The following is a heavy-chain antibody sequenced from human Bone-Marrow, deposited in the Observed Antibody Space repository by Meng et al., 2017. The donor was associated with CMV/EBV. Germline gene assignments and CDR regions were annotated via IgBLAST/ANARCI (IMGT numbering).Heavy chain of an antibody. J-gene: IGHJ3*02. CDR1: GDSVSANSAV. Sequence: SQTLSLTCVIAGDSVSANSAVWNWIRQSPSRGLEWLGRTYFRSKWYDYYAVSVKSRIAINPDTSKNQFYLQLNSVTPEDTAVYYCAREKAGSFDIWGQGTMVTVSS. CDR2: TYFRSKWYD. V-gene: IGHV6-1*01. CDR3: AREKAGSFDI.